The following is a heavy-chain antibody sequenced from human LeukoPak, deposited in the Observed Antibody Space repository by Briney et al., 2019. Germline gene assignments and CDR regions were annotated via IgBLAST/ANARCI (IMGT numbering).Heavy chain of an antibody. V-gene: IGHV4-39*07. J-gene: IGHJ3*02. CDR3: AREPGRDNWNDLGAFDI. Sequence: AETLTLTCSLSGGSISSSSYYWAWIRQPPEKGLEWIGSIYYSGSTYYNPSLKSRVTISVDKSKNQFSLKLSSVTAADTAVYYCAREPGRDNWNDLGAFDIWGQGTMVTVSS. CDR1: GGSISSSSYY. CDR2: IYYSGST. D-gene: IGHD1-1*01.